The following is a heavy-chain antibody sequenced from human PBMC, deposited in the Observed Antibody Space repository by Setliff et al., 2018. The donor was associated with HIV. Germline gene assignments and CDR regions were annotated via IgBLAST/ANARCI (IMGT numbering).Heavy chain of an antibody. Sequence: SLKISCKGSGYSFTSYWIGWVRQMPGKGLEWMGIIYPGDSDTKYSPSFQGQVTISVDKSITTAYLQWSSLKASDTAMYYCARLTTMIRGVIGRAFDIWGQGTMVTVS. CDR1: GYSFTSYW. V-gene: IGHV5-51*01. J-gene: IGHJ3*02. D-gene: IGHD3-10*01. CDR2: IYPGDSDT. CDR3: ARLTTMIRGVIGRAFDI.